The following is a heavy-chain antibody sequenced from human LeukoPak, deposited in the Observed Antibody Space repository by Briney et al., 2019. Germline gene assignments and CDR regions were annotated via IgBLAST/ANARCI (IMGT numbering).Heavy chain of an antibody. D-gene: IGHD3-3*01. CDR3: AKRGYDFWSGYYSHSFYYYYMDV. Sequence: TGGSLRLSCAASGFTFDDYAMHWVRQAPGKGLEWVSLISGDGGSTYYADSVKGRFSLSRDNSKNSLYLQMNSLRTEDTALYYCAKRGYDFWSGYYSHSFYYYYMDVWGKGTTVTVSS. CDR2: ISGDGGST. J-gene: IGHJ6*03. V-gene: IGHV3-43*02. CDR1: GFTFDDYA.